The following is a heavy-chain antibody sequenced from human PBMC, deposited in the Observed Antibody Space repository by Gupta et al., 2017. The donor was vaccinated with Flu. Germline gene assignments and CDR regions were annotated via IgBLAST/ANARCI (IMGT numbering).Heavy chain of an antibody. D-gene: IGHD2-2*01. CDR3: AKDVCCSSTSCDYYYYMDV. Sequence: SWVRQAPGKGLESVSTISGSGGSTYYADSVKGRFTISRDSSKNTLDLQMNSLRAEDTAVYYCAKDVCCSSTSCDYYYYMDVWGKGTTVTVSS. CDR2: ISGSGGST. V-gene: IGHV3-23*01. J-gene: IGHJ6*03.